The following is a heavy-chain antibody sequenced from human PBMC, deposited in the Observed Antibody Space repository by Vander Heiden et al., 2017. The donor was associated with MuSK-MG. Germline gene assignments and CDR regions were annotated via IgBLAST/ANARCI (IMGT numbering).Heavy chain of an antibody. V-gene: IGHV1-69*06. CDR2: IIPIFGTA. CDR3: ASVPGGGGWPPLHARVDP. J-gene: IGHJ5*02. CDR1: GGTFSSYA. D-gene: IGHD6-19*01. Sequence: GQSGAEVKKPGSSVKVSCKASGGTFSSYAISWVRQAPGQGLEWMGGIIPIFGTANYAQKFQGRVTITADKSTSTAYMELSSLRSEDTAVYYCASVPGGGGWPPLHARVDPWGDGTLVTVSS.